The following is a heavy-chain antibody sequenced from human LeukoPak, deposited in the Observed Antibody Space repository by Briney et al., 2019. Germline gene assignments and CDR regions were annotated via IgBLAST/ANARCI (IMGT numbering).Heavy chain of an antibody. CDR1: GYTFTCYY. Sequence: GASVKVSCKASGYTFTCYYMHWVRQAPGQGLEWMGWINPNSGGANYAQKFQGRVTMTRDTSISTAYMELSRLRSDDTAVYYCARAGLQYCGGDCYSAPRRYYYYYYGMDVWGQGTTVTVSS. V-gene: IGHV1-2*02. CDR3: ARAGLQYCGGDCYSAPRRYYYYYYGMDV. J-gene: IGHJ6*02. D-gene: IGHD2-21*02. CDR2: INPNSGGA.